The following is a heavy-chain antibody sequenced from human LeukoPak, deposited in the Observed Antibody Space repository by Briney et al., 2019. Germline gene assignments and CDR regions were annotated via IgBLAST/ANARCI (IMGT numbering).Heavy chain of an antibody. V-gene: IGHV4-59*08. CDR1: GGSMSSYF. CDR3: ARHTPRGYSYGPFDY. J-gene: IGHJ4*02. CDR2: IYYSGST. Sequence: PSETLSLTCTVSGGSMSSYFWSWIRQPPGKGLEWIGYIYYSGSTNYNPSLKSRVTISVDTSKNQFSLKLSSVTAADTAVYYCARHTPRGYSYGPFDYWGQGTLVTVSS. D-gene: IGHD5-18*01.